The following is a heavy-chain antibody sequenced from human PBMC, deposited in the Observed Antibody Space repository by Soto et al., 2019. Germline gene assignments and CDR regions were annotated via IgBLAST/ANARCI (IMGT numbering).Heavy chain of an antibody. J-gene: IGHJ5*02. CDR1: GFRFGAYW. Sequence: PGGSLKPSCPVSGFRFGAYWMSWARQAPGKGLEWVANIKQDESDKYYVDSVKGRFTISRDNAKNALYLQMNSLRVEDTAVYYCAAYCYTMTCTHFHGYSWGQGTQVTVYS. CDR3: AAYCYTMTCTHFHGYS. D-gene: IGHD3-16*02. V-gene: IGHV3-7*03. CDR2: IKQDESDK.